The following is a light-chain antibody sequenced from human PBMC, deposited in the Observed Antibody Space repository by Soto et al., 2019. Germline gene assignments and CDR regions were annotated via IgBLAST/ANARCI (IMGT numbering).Light chain of an antibody. CDR3: QHYNSYPWT. Sequence: DIQMTQSPSTLSASVGDRVTSTCRASQSISSWLAWYQQKPGKAPKLLIYKASSLESGVPSRFSGSGSGTEFTLTISSLQPDDFATYCCQHYNSYPWTFGQGTKVEI. CDR1: QSISSW. V-gene: IGKV1-5*03. CDR2: KAS. J-gene: IGKJ1*01.